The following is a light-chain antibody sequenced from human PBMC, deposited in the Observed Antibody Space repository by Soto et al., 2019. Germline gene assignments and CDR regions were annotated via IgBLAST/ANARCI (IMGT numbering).Light chain of an antibody. V-gene: IGLV2-23*02. J-gene: IGLJ2*01. CDR3: CSYAGSSTWVV. CDR2: EVS. Sequence: QSALTQPASVSGSPGQSITISCTGTSSDVGSYNLVSWYQQHPGKAPKLMIYEVSKRPSWVSNRFSGSKSGNTASLTIAGLQAEDEADYYCCSYAGSSTWVVFGGGTKLTVL. CDR1: SSDVGSYNL.